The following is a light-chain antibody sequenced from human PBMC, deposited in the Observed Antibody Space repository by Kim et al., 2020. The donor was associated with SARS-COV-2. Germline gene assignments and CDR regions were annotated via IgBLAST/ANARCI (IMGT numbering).Light chain of an antibody. V-gene: IGLV4-69*01. CDR1: SGHSSYA. CDR3: QTWGTGIWV. J-gene: IGLJ3*02. CDR2: LNSDGSH. Sequence: ASVKLTCTRSSGHSSYAIAWHQQQPEKGPRYLMKLNSDGSHSKGDGIPARFSGSSSGAERYLTISSLQSEDEADYYCQTWGTGIWVFGGGTQLTVL.